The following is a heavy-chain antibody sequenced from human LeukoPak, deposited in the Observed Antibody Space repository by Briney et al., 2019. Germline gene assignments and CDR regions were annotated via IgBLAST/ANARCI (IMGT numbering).Heavy chain of an antibody. CDR3: ARHRDGYNLDY. CDR1: GGSISSYY. Sequence: SETLSLTCTVSGGSISSYYWSWIRQPPGKGLEWIGYIYYSGSTNYNPSLKSRVTISVDTSKNQFSLKLSSVTEAATAVYYCARHRDGYNLDYWGQGTLVTVSS. D-gene: IGHD5-24*01. CDR2: IYYSGST. J-gene: IGHJ4*02. V-gene: IGHV4-59*08.